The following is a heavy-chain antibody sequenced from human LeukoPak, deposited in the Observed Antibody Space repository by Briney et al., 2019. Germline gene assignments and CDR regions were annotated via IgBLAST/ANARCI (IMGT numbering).Heavy chain of an antibody. V-gene: IGHV3-48*03. Sequence: GGSLRLSCAASGFTFSNYEMNWVRQAPGKGLEWLSYISGSAATIYYADSVQGRFTISRDNAKNSLYLQMNSLRAEDTAVYYCAKAPALTHYYDSSGPYFDYWGQGTLVTVSS. CDR3: AKAPALTHYYDSSGPYFDY. J-gene: IGHJ4*02. CDR1: GFTFSNYE. CDR2: ISGSAATI. D-gene: IGHD3-22*01.